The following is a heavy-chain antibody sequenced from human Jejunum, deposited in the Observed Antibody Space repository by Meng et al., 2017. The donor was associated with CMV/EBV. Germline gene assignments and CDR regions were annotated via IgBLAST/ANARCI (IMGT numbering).Heavy chain of an antibody. V-gene: IGHV7-4-1*02. CDR1: GYTFSNYA. Sequence: QVQLVQSGSELKKPGASGTVSVKASGYTFSNYAMNLVRQAPGQGLEWMGWINTNTGNPTYAQGFTRRFVFSLDTSFRTAYLQISSLKAEDTAVYYCARVAPSGYRYFDYWGQGTLVTVSS. CDR3: ARVAPSGYRYFDY. J-gene: IGHJ4*02. CDR2: INTNTGNP. D-gene: IGHD3-3*01.